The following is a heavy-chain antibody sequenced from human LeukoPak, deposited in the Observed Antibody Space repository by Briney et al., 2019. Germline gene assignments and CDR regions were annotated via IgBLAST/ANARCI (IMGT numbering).Heavy chain of an antibody. J-gene: IGHJ5*02. CDR1: GGSISNYY. V-gene: IGHV4-4*07. Sequence: PSETPSLTCTVTGGSISNYYWSWIRQPAGKGLEWIGRIYTSGSINYNPPLKSRVTMSVDTSKNQFSLKLSSVTAADTAVYYCARDVHTYNSGNWFDPWGQGTLVTVSS. CDR2: IYTSGSI. CDR3: ARDVHTYNSGNWFDP. D-gene: IGHD1-1*01.